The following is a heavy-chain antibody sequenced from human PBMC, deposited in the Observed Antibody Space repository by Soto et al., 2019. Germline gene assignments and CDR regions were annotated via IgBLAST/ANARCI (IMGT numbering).Heavy chain of an antibody. V-gene: IGHV3-21*01. CDR3: TRGPRPISTGTGAY. J-gene: IGHJ4*02. Sequence: DVQLVESGGGLVKPGGSLRLSCAASGFTFTRYSMNWVRQAPGKGLEWVSRIYNDGTYSDYADSVRGRFTISRDNVNDTLYLQMNNLRAEDSGLYYCTRGPRPISTGTGAYWGQGTQVTVSS. CDR2: IYNDGTYS. D-gene: IGHD3-10*01. CDR1: GFTFTRYS.